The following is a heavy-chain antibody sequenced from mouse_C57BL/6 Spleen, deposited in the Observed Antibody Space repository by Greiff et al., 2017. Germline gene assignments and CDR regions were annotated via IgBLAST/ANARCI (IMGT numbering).Heavy chain of an antibody. D-gene: IGHD2-12*01. CDR1: GYTFTSYW. CDR2: IDPSDSYT. Sequence: QVQLKQPGAELVKPGASVKLSCKASGYTFTSYWMQWVKQRPGQGLEWIGEIDPSDSYTNYNQKFKGKATLTVDTSSSTAYMQLSSLTSEDSAVYYCARKVAYYSDYYAMDYWGQGTSVTVSS. J-gene: IGHJ4*01. CDR3: ARKVAYYSDYYAMDY. V-gene: IGHV1-50*01.